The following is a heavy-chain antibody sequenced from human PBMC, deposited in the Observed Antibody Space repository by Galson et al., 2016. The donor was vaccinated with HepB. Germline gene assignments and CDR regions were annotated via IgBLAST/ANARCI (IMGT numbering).Heavy chain of an antibody. V-gene: IGHV3-74*01. CDR3: ARDYLTYTGSYLYS. D-gene: IGHD1-26*01. J-gene: IGHJ4*02. CDR1: GFTFSSYW. Sequence: SLRLSCAASGFTFSSYWMHWVRQVPGKGLVMVARTNTDGSDTGYADSVKGRFTISRDNAKNTLYLQMNTLRAEDTAVYYCARDYLTYTGSYLYSWGQGTLVNDSS. CDR2: TNTDGSDT.